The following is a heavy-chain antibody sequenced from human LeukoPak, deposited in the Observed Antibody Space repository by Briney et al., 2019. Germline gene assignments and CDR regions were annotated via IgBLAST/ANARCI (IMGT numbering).Heavy chain of an antibody. Sequence: GGSLRLSCAASGFTFSSYAMSWVRQAPGKGLEWVSAISGSGGSTYYADSVKGRFTISRDNSKNTLYLQMNSLRAEDTAVYYCAPIVVVTSTGFWGQGTLVTVSS. CDR3: APIVVVTSTGF. J-gene: IGHJ4*02. CDR1: GFTFSSYA. D-gene: IGHD3-22*01. V-gene: IGHV3-23*01. CDR2: ISGSGGST.